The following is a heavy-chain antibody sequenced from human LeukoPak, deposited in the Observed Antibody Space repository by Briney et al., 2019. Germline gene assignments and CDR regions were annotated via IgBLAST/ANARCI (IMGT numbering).Heavy chain of an antibody. CDR3: APPPIAATGN. CDR1: GFTFSDYY. D-gene: IGHD6-13*01. Sequence: GGSLRLSCAASGFTFSDYYMSWVRQAPGEGLEWVANIRQDGGAKNYVDSVKGRFTISRDNAKKSLFLQMNSLRADDTAVYYCAPPPIAATGNWGQGTLVTVSS. CDR2: IRQDGGAK. J-gene: IGHJ4*02. V-gene: IGHV3-7*01.